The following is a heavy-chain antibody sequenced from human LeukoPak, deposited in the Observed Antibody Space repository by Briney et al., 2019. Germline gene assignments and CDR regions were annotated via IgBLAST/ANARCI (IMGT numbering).Heavy chain of an antibody. J-gene: IGHJ3*02. Sequence: GGSLGLSCAASGFTFSSYSMNGVRQPPGKGLEGVSSISSSSSYIYYADSVKGRFTISRDNSRNTLYLQMNSLRAEDTAVYYCAKPIMVRGVYDAFDIWGQGTMVTVSS. V-gene: IGHV3-21*04. CDR3: AKPIMVRGVYDAFDI. CDR1: GFTFSSYS. D-gene: IGHD3-10*01. CDR2: ISSSSSYI.